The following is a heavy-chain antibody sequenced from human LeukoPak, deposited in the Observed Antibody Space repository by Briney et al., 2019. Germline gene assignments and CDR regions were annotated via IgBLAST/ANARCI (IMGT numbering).Heavy chain of an antibody. J-gene: IGHJ6*03. CDR2: IYTSGST. V-gene: IGHV4-61*02. CDR1: GGSISSGSYY. Sequence: SQTLSLTCTVSGGSISSGSYYWSWIRQPAGKGLEWIGRIYTSGSTNYNPSLKSRVTVSVDTSKNQFSLKLSSVTAADTAVYYCARVGYYDSSGYRGYYYYYYMDVWGKGTTVTVSS. D-gene: IGHD3-22*01. CDR3: ARVGYYDSSGYRGYYYYYYMDV.